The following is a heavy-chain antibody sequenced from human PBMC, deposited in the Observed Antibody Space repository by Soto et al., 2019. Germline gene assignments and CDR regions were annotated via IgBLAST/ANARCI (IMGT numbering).Heavy chain of an antibody. J-gene: IGHJ6*03. CDR3: ARVLRDYPFYYYYMDV. CDR1: DGSFSGYY. Sequence: SETLSLTCAVHDGSFSGYYWSWIRQPPGKGLEWIGEIYHSGSTNYNPSLKSRVTISVDTSKNQFSLKLSSVTAADTAVYYCARVLRDYPFYYYYMDVWGKGTTVTVSS. CDR2: IYHSGST. V-gene: IGHV4-34*01. D-gene: IGHD4-17*01.